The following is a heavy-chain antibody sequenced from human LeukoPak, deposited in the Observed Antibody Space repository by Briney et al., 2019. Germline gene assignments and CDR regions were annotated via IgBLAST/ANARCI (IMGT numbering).Heavy chain of an antibody. CDR2: IYYSGST. V-gene: IGHV4-28*06. CDR1: GYSISSSNW. Sequence: SETLSLTCAVSGYSISSSNWWGWIRQPPGKGLEWIGYIYYSGSTNYNPSLKSRVTMSVDTSKNQFSLKLSSVTALDTAVYYCARTVYGYSSSPYFDYWGQGTLVTVSS. D-gene: IGHD6-13*01. CDR3: ARTVYGYSSSPYFDY. J-gene: IGHJ4*02.